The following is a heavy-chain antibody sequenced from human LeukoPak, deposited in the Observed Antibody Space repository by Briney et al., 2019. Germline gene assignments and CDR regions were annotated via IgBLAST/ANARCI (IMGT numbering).Heavy chain of an antibody. CDR1: GFTFSSYA. D-gene: IGHD4-17*01. J-gene: IGHJ4*02. CDR3: ARDPVMTTVTTNYFDY. CDR2: ISYDGSNK. Sequence: PGWSLRLSCAASGFTFSSYAMHWVRQAPGKGLEWVAVISYDGSNKYYADSVKGRFTISRDNSKNTLYLQMNSLRAEDTAVYYCARDPVMTTVTTNYFDYWGQGTLVTVSS. V-gene: IGHV3-30*04.